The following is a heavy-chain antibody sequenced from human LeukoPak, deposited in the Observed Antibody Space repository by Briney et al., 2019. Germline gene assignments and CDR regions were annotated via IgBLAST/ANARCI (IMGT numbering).Heavy chain of an antibody. CDR2: INPNSGGT. D-gene: IGHD3-9*01. CDR3: ARSPSYYDILTGYYRGDFDY. CDR1: GYTFTGYY. V-gene: IGHV1-2*06. J-gene: IGHJ4*02. Sequence: ASVKVSCKASGYTFTGYYMHWARQAPGQGLEWMGRINPNSGGTNYAQKFQGRVTMTRDTSISTAYMELSRLRSDDTAVYYCARSPSYYDILTGYYRGDFDYWGQGTLVTVSS.